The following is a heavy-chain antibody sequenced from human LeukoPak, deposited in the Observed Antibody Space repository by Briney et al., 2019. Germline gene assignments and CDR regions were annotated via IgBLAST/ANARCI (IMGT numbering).Heavy chain of an antibody. Sequence: ASVKVSCKASGYTFTSYGISWVRQAPGQGLEWMGWISAYNGNTNYAQKLQGRVTMTTDTSTSTAYMELSSLRSEDTAVYYCARGEHPSFYYYYGMDVWGQGTTVTVSS. J-gene: IGHJ6*02. CDR3: ARGEHPSFYYYYGMDV. CDR2: ISAYNGNT. D-gene: IGHD1-26*01. V-gene: IGHV1-18*01. CDR1: GYTFTSYG.